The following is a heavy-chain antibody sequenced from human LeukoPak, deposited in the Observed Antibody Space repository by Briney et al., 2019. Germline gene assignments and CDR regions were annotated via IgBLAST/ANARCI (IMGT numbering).Heavy chain of an antibody. Sequence: GGSLRLSCAASGFTYSTYWMHWVRQAPGKGLVWVSRINTDGKTITYADSVKGRFTTSRDNAKKTLYLQMNSLRAEDTAVYYCARSQVGARDFAYWGQGTLVTVST. V-gene: IGHV3-74*01. CDR1: GFTYSTYW. D-gene: IGHD1-26*01. J-gene: IGHJ4*02. CDR3: ARSQVGARDFAY. CDR2: INTDGKTI.